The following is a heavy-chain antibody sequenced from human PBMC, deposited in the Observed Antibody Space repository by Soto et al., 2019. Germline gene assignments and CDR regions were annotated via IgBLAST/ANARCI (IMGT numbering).Heavy chain of an antibody. Sequence: QVQLQESGPRLVKPSETLSLTCTVSGGSISSYFWAWIRQPPGKGLEWIGQISYRGGSQFTPSPSSGVTISADASKNQFSLRLTSVTAADTVVYYCARVREGVDYWGQGTLVTVSS. CDR1: GGSISSYF. CDR2: ISYRGGS. J-gene: IGHJ4*02. D-gene: IGHD1-26*01. V-gene: IGHV4-59*01. CDR3: ARVREGVDY.